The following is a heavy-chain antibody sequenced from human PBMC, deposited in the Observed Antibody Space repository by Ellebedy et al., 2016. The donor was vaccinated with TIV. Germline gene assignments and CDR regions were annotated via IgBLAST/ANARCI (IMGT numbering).Heavy chain of an antibody. V-gene: IGHV3-23*01. CDR2: ISGSGGST. D-gene: IGHD6-19*01. CDR3: AKTQAYSSGWYYWYFDL. J-gene: IGHJ2*01. CDR1: GFTFSSYA. Sequence: GESLKISXAASGFTFSSYAMSWVRQAPGKGLEWVSAISGSGGSTYYADSVKGRFTISRDNSKNTLYLQMNSLRAEDTAVYYCAKTQAYSSGWYYWYFDLWGRGTLVTVSS.